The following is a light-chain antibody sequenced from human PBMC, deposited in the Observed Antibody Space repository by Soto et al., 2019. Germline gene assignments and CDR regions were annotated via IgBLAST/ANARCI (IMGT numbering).Light chain of an antibody. V-gene: IGKV1-9*01. CDR1: QGISTY. J-gene: IGKJ4*01. CDR2: DAS. CDR3: QQLNGYLALT. Sequence: DIQLTQSPSLLSASVGDRVTITCRASQGISTYLAWYQQKPGKAPKLLIYDASTLERGVPSRFSGSGSGTKFTLTISSLQPEDFATYYCQQLNGYLALTFGGGTTVEIK.